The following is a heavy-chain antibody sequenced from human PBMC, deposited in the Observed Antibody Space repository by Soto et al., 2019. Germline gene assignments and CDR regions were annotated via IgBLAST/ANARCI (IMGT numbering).Heavy chain of an antibody. V-gene: IGHV1-69*08. CDR2: IIPILGTP. CDR3: AIPDYSDRSPHYSDY. CDR1: GGTFSRYT. D-gene: IGHD3-22*01. J-gene: IGHJ4*02. Sequence: ASVKVSCKASGGTFSRYTIIWVRQAPGQGLEWLGRIIPILGTPDYAQRFRGRVTITADKSTTTAYMELNILRSEDTAIYYCAIPDYSDRSPHYSDYWGQGTLVTVSS.